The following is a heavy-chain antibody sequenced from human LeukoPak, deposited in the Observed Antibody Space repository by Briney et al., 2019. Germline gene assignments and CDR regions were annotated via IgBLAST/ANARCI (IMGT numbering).Heavy chain of an antibody. CDR2: INHTGST. CDR1: GYSISSGYY. D-gene: IGHD2-8*02. V-gene: IGHV4-38-2*01. Sequence: KPSETLSLTCAVSGYSISSGYYWGWIRQPPGKGLECIGNINHTGSTYYNPSLRSRVTISVDTSKNQFSLTLSSVTAADTAVYYCARHYWAQGAFDVWGQGTMVTVSS. CDR3: ARHYWAQGAFDV. J-gene: IGHJ3*01.